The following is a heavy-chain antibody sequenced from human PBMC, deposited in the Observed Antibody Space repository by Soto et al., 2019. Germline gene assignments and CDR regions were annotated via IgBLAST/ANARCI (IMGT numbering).Heavy chain of an antibody. CDR2: ISPYNGKT. CDR1: GYTFTDYG. CDR3: AREDSCSSTSCFTR. Sequence: QIHLVQSGPEVKKPGASVKVSCQTSGYTFTDYGVTWVRQAPGQGLEWMGWISPYNGKTNYARILRGRFNLTTDTSTTTAYLELRNLTSDDTATYYCAREDSCSSTSCFTRWGQGTLVTVSS. J-gene: IGHJ4*02. V-gene: IGHV1-18*01. D-gene: IGHD2-2*01.